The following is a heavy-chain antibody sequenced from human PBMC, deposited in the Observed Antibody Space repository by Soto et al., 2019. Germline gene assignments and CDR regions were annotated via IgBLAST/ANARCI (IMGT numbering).Heavy chain of an antibody. Sequence: QVQLVESGGGVVQPGRSLRLSCVASGFTFSNFGMHWVRQAPGKGLEWVALTTFDGNKNYYADSVKGRFNLSRDNSKNTLYLQMNSLRAEDTALYFCAKDQKDYSGSGTYYVPYGMDVWGQGTTVTVSS. V-gene: IGHV3-30*18. CDR3: AKDQKDYSGSGTYYVPYGMDV. CDR1: GFTFSNFG. CDR2: TTFDGNKN. D-gene: IGHD3-10*01. J-gene: IGHJ6*02.